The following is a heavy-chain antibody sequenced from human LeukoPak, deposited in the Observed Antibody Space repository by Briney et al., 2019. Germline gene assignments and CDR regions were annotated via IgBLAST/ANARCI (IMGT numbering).Heavy chain of an antibody. CDR1: GGSFSGYY. CDR2: INHSGST. V-gene: IGHV4-34*01. D-gene: IGHD3-10*01. CDR3: ARRLGSKKYYFDY. J-gene: IGHJ4*02. Sequence: PSETLSLTCAVYGGSFSGYYWSWIRQPPGKGLEWIGEINHSGSTNYNPSLNSRVTISVDTSKNHFSLRLSSVTAADTAVYYCARRLGSKKYYFDYWGLGTLVTVSS.